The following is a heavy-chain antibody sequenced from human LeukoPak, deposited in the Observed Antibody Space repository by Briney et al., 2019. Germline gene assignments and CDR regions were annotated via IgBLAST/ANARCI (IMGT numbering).Heavy chain of an antibody. J-gene: IGHJ3*02. Sequence: ASVKVSCKASGYTFTSYYMHWVRQAPGQGLEWMGIINPSGGSTSYAQKFQGRVTMTRDTSTSTVYMELSSLRSEDTAVYYCARSGLLWFGELPNDAFDIWGQGTMVTVSS. CDR2: INPSGGST. CDR1: GYTFTSYY. CDR3: ARSGLLWFGELPNDAFDI. V-gene: IGHV1-46*01. D-gene: IGHD3-10*01.